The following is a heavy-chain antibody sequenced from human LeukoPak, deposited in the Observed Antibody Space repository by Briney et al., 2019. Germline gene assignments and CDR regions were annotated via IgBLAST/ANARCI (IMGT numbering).Heavy chain of an antibody. J-gene: IGHJ3*02. V-gene: IGHV3-49*04. Sequence: GGSLRLSCTTSGFTFSDYYVSWVRQAPGKGLERIGFIRNKANGGTTEYAASVKGRFTSSRDDSKTIAHLQMSSLKTEDTAVYYCSRFCSSGWASGAFDIWGQGTMVTVSS. CDR3: SRFCSSGWASGAFDI. D-gene: IGHD3-22*01. CDR1: GFTFSDYY. CDR2: IRNKANGGTT.